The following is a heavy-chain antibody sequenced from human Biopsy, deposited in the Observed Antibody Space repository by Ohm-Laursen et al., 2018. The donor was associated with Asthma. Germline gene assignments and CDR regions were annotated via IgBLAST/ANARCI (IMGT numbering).Heavy chain of an antibody. Sequence: GTLSLTSAFSGGSLNRDYWSWIRQPPGKGREWIGLSSYSGFRKYNPSLKSRVTISVDTSKNQLSLNLTSVIAADTAVYYCARDQGDSKFDYWGQGILVTVSS. CDR3: ARDQGDSKFDY. V-gene: IGHV4-59*13. J-gene: IGHJ4*02. D-gene: IGHD3-16*01. CDR1: GGSLNRDY. CDR2: SSYSGFR.